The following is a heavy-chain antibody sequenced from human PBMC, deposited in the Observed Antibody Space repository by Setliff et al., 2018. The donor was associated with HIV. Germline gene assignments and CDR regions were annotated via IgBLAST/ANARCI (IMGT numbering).Heavy chain of an antibody. Sequence: PGGSLRLSCVTSGFIFTDYWMSWVRQAPGKGLEWVANIRQDGGETHYVDSVKGRFTISRDNAKNSFDLHMNSLRVEDTAVYYCASCSRSSCGYWGQGTLVTVSS. J-gene: IGHJ4*02. CDR1: GFIFTDYW. V-gene: IGHV3-7*05. CDR3: ASCSRSSCGY. D-gene: IGHD3-22*01. CDR2: IRQDGGET.